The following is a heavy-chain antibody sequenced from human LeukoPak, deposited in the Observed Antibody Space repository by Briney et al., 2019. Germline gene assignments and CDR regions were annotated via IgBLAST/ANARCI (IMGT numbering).Heavy chain of an antibody. V-gene: IGHV4-59*08. CDR2: IYYSGST. CDR3: ARHPYGDYVSYFDY. D-gene: IGHD4-17*01. J-gene: IGHJ4*02. Sequence: SETLSLTCTVSGGSISSYYWSWIRQPPGKGLEWIGYIYYSGSTNYSPSLKSRVTISVDTSKNQFSLKLSSVTAADTAVYYCARHPYGDYVSYFDYWGQGTLVTVSS. CDR1: GGSISSYY.